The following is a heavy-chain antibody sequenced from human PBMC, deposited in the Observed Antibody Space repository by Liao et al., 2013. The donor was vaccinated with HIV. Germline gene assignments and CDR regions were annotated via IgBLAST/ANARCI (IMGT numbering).Heavy chain of an antibody. CDR3: ARMFRGTVLYS. Sequence: QVQLQESGPGLLKPSETLSLTCSVSGGSITSYYWSWIRQSPDTGLEWIGYISYSGSTNYNPSLKSRVTISIDTSKNRFSLQLTSVTAADTAFYYCARMFRGTVLYSWGQGTLVTVSS. J-gene: IGHJ4*02. D-gene: IGHD3-10*01. CDR1: GGSITSYY. CDR2: ISYSGST. V-gene: IGHV4-59*01.